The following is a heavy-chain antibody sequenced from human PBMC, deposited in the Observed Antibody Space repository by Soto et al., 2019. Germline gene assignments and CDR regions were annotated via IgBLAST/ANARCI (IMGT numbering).Heavy chain of an antibody. D-gene: IGHD6-13*01. CDR2: IDPSDSYT. CDR3: ARLDERGRNRWYNYYYYGMHV. Sequence: GESLKISCKGSGYSFTSYWISWVRQMPGKGLEWMGRIDPSDSYTNYSPSFQGHVTISADKSISTAYLQWSSLKASDTAMYYCARLDERGRNRWYNYYYYGMHVWGQGTTATVYS. J-gene: IGHJ6*02. CDR1: GYSFTSYW. V-gene: IGHV5-10-1*01.